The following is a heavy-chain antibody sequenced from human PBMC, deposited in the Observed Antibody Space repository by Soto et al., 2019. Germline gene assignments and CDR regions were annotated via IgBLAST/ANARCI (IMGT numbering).Heavy chain of an antibody. J-gene: IGHJ4*02. CDR1: GGTFSSYA. D-gene: IGHD6-13*01. CDR3: ARAPVGEGYSSPPEV. CDR2: IIPIFGTA. Sequence: QVQLVQSGAEVKKPGSSVKVSCKASGGTFSSYAISWERQAPGQGLEWMGGIIPIFGTANYAQKFQGRVTITADKSTSTAYMELSSLRSEDTAVYYCARAPVGEGYSSPPEVWGQGTLVTVSS. V-gene: IGHV1-69*06.